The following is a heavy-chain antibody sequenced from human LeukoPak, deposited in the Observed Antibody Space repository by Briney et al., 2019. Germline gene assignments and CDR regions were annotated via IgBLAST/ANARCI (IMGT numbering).Heavy chain of an antibody. CDR2: ISSSSSYI. Sequence: PGGSLRLSCAASGFTFSSYSMNWVRQAPGKGLEWVSSISSSSSYIHYADSVKGRFTISRDNAKNSLYLQMNSLRAEDTAVYYCARKHYDSSGYSESPFDYWGQGTLVTVSS. J-gene: IGHJ4*02. D-gene: IGHD3-22*01. CDR1: GFTFSSYS. CDR3: ARKHYDSSGYSESPFDY. V-gene: IGHV3-21*01.